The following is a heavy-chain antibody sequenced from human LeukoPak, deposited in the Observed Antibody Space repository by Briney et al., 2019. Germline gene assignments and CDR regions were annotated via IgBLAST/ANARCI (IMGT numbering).Heavy chain of an antibody. CDR2: ISSSSSTI. CDR1: GFTFSSYS. V-gene: IGHV3-48*04. J-gene: IGHJ3*02. CDR3: ASGGWARVNAFDI. D-gene: IGHD2-15*01. Sequence: GGSLRLSCAASGFTFSSYSMNWVHQAPGKGLEWVSYISSSSSTIYYADSVKGRFTISRDNAKNSLYLQMNSLRAEDTAVYYCASGGWARVNAFDIWGQGTMVTVSS.